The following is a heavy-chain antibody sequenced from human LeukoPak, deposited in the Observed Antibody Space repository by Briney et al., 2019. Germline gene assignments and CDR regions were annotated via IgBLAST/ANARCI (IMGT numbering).Heavy chain of an antibody. CDR3: TRLWFGGNDY. CDR2: ISNSDYST. V-gene: IGHV3-23*01. J-gene: IGHJ4*02. CDR1: GFTFSSYA. D-gene: IGHD3-10*01. Sequence: GGSLRLSCAASGFTFSSYAMSWVRQAPGKGLEWVSTISNSDYSTYYADSVKGRFTISRANSENTLYLQMNNLRAEDTAVYYCTRLWFGGNDYWGQGTLVTVSS.